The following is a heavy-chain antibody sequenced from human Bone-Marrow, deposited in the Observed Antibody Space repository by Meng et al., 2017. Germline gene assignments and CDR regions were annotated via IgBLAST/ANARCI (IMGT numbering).Heavy chain of an antibody. CDR2: ISWNSGTI. V-gene: IGHV3-9*01. CDR1: GFTFDDYA. Sequence: SLKISCAASGFTFDDYAMHWVRQAPGKGLEWVSGISWNSGTIAYADSVKGRFTISRDNAKNYLHLQMHSLSAEDTALYYCAKGARYAMGSYFDYWGQGTLVTVSS. CDR3: AKGARYAMGSYFDY. D-gene: IGHD2-2*01. J-gene: IGHJ4*02.